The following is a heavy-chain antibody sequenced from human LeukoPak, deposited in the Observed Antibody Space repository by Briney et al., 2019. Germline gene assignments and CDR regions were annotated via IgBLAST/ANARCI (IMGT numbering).Heavy chain of an antibody. Sequence: PGGSLRLSCAASGFTFSSYGMNGVRQAPGKGLEWVSSISSSSTYIYYADSVKGRFTNSRDNAKNSLYLQVNSLRAEDTSMYYCARDEGGSYPGGLFDYWGQGALVTVSS. CDR3: ARDEGGSYPGGLFDY. CDR2: ISSSSTYI. V-gene: IGHV3-21*01. CDR1: GFTFSSYG. J-gene: IGHJ4*02. D-gene: IGHD1-26*01.